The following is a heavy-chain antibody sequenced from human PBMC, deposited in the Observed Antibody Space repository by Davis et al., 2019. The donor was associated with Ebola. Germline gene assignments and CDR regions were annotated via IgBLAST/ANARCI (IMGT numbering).Heavy chain of an antibody. D-gene: IGHD5/OR15-5a*01. CDR3: ARDVYNQYYGMDV. J-gene: IGHJ6*02. CDR1: GFTFSTNH. V-gene: IGHV3-23*01. Sequence: PGGSLRLSCAASGFTFSTNHMSWVRQAPGKGLEWVLTICGSGGSTYYVDTVKGRFTITRDNSKNTLYLQMNSLRAEDTAVYYCARDVYNQYYGMDVWGQGTAVTVSS. CDR2: ICGSGGST.